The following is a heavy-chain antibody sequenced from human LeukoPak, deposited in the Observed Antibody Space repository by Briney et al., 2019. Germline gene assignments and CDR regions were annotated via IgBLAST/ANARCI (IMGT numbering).Heavy chain of an antibody. D-gene: IGHD1-14*01. CDR1: GGSISSSNW. Sequence: SETLSLTCAVSGGSISSSNWWSWVRQPPGKGLEWIGEIYHSGNTNYNPSLKSRVTLSVDKSKNQFSLNLSSVTAADTAVYYCATIRNSQGQGDYWGQGTLVTVSS. CDR3: ATIRNSQGQGDY. V-gene: IGHV4-4*02. CDR2: IYHSGNT. J-gene: IGHJ4*02.